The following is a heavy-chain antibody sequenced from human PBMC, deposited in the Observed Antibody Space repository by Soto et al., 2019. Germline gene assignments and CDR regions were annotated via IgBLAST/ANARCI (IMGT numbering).Heavy chain of an antibody. D-gene: IGHD2-8*01. J-gene: IGHJ2*01. CDR1: GFTFSSYS. CDR3: ARELRDVDWYFDL. Sequence: EVQLVESGGGLVKPGGSLRLSCAASGFTFSSYSMNWVRQAPGKGLEWVSSISSSSSYIYYADSVKGRFTISRDNAKNSLYLQMTSLRAEDTAVYYCARELRDVDWYFDLWGRGTLVTVSS. CDR2: ISSSSSYI. V-gene: IGHV3-21*01.